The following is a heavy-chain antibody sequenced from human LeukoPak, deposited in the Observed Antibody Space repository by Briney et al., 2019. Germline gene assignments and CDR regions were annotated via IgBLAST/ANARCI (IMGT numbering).Heavy chain of an antibody. Sequence: GSLRLSCAASGFTFSSYWMSWVRQAPGKGLEWVANIKQDGSEKYCVDSVKGRFTISRDNAKNSLYLQMNSLRAEDTAVYYCAGSNYDFWSGYSGGFDYWGQGTLVTVSS. D-gene: IGHD3-3*01. CDR3: AGSNYDFWSGYSGGFDY. J-gene: IGHJ4*02. CDR2: IKQDGSEK. V-gene: IGHV3-7*01. CDR1: GFTFSSYW.